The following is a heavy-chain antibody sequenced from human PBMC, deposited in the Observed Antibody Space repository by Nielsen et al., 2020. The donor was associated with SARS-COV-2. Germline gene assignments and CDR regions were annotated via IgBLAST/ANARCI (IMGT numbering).Heavy chain of an antibody. J-gene: IGHJ4*02. CDR2: IDPSDSYT. V-gene: IGHV5-10-1*01. CDR3: ARHSAFYDSIGKSTICHDY. D-gene: IGHD3-22*01. CDR1: GYSFTNYW. Sequence: GESLKISCKGSGYSFTNYWISWVRQMPGKGLEWMGRIDPSDSYTDYSPSFQGHVTISVDKSANTANLQWSGLKASDTAKYYCARHSAFYDSIGKSTICHDYWGQGTLVTVSS.